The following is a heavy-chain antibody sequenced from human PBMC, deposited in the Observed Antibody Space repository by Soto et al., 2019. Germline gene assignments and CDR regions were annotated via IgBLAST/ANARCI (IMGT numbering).Heavy chain of an antibody. J-gene: IGHJ5*02. V-gene: IGHV3-7*01. D-gene: IGHD6-13*01. Sequence: GGSLRLSCAASGFTFNTCWMSWVRQAPGKGLEWVANIKEDGSEQYYVDSLKGRFTISRDNAKNSLYLQMNSLRAEDTAVYYCARDMFSSWHNWLAPCGQGTLVTGSS. CDR1: GFTFNTCW. CDR2: IKEDGSEQ. CDR3: ARDMFSSWHNWLAP.